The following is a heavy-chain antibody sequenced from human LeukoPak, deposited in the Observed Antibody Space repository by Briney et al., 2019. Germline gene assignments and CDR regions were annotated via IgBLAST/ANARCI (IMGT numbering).Heavy chain of an antibody. CDR2: IIPILGIA. CDR1: GGTFSSYA. Sequence: ASVKVSCKASGGTFSSYAIIWVRQAPGQGLEWMGRIIPILGIANYAQKFQGRVTITADKSTSTAYMELSSLRSEDTAVYYCARGRVGYSGSYSGAFDIWGQGTMVTVSS. D-gene: IGHD1-26*01. J-gene: IGHJ3*02. V-gene: IGHV1-69*04. CDR3: ARGRVGYSGSYSGAFDI.